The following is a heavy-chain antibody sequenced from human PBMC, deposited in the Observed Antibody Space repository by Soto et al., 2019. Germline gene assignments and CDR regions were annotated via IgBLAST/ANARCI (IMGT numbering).Heavy chain of an antibody. V-gene: IGHV1-18*01. Sequence: QVQLVQSGAEVKKPGASVKVSCKASGYTFTSYGISWVRQAPGQGRAWMGWISAYNGNTNYAQKLQGRVTMTTDTATSTAYMELRSLRSDDTAVYYCARLPLWFGEKAGMDVWGQGTTVTVSS. D-gene: IGHD3-10*01. CDR1: GYTFTSYG. J-gene: IGHJ6*02. CDR2: ISAYNGNT. CDR3: ARLPLWFGEKAGMDV.